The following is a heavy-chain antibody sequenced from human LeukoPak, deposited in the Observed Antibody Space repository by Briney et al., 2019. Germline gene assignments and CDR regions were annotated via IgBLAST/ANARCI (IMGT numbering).Heavy chain of an antibody. Sequence: SETLSLTCAVYGGSFSGYYWSWIRQHPGKGLEWIGEINHSGSTNYNPSLKSRVTISVDTSKNQFSLKLSSVTAADTAVYYCARNTFTMVRGVIDYWGQGTLVTVSS. J-gene: IGHJ4*02. CDR1: GGSFSGYY. D-gene: IGHD3-10*01. CDR3: ARNTFTMVRGVIDY. V-gene: IGHV4-34*01. CDR2: INHSGST.